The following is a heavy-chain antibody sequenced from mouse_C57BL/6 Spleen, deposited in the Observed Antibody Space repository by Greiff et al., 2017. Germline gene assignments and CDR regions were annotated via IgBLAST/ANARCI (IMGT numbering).Heavy chain of an antibody. Sequence: VQLQQSGPELVKPGASVKIPCKASGYTFTDYNMDWVKQRPGKSLEWIGDINPNNGGTIYNQKFKGKATLTGDKSSSTAYMELRSLTSEDTAVYYCARGQLTATSLDDWGTGTSVTVSS. CDR3: ARGQLTATSLDD. V-gene: IGHV1-18*01. CDR1: GYTFTDYN. CDR2: INPNNGGT. D-gene: IGHD1-1*01. J-gene: IGHJ1*03.